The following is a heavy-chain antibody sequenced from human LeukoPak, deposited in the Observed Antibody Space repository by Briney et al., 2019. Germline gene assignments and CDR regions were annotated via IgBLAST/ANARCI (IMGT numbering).Heavy chain of an antibody. D-gene: IGHD2-15*01. CDR1: GGSFSGYY. J-gene: IGHJ4*02. Sequence: SETLSLTCAVYGGSFSGYYWSWIRQPPGKGLEWIGEINHSGSTNYNPSLKSRVTISVDTSKNQFSLKLSSVTAADTAVYYCARGRRVVVVVRGAFDYWGQGTLVTVSS. CDR2: INHSGST. CDR3: ARGRRVVVVVRGAFDY. V-gene: IGHV4-34*01.